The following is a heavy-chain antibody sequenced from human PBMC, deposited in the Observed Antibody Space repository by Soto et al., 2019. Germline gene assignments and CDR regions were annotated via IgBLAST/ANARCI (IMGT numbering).Heavy chain of an antibody. J-gene: IGHJ4*02. CDR1: GFTFSSYA. D-gene: IGHD3-10*01. Sequence: EVQLLESGGGLVQPGGSLRLSCAASGFTFSSYAMSWVRQAPGKGLEWVSAISGSGGSTYYADSVKGRFTISRDNSKNTLYLQMNSLRAEDTAVYYCAKEGVTMVRGVIGRRGYGFDYWGQGTLVTVSS. V-gene: IGHV3-23*01. CDR3: AKEGVTMVRGVIGRRGYGFDY. CDR2: ISGSGGST.